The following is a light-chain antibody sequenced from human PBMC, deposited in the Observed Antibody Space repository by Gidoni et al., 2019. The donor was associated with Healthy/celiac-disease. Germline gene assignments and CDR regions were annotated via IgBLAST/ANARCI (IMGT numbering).Light chain of an antibody. V-gene: IGLV1-51*01. J-gene: IGLJ3*02. CDR3: VTWDSSMSVL. CDR2: EDN. CDR1: SSNIGNNY. Sequence: QSVLTQPPSVSADQGQKVTISCSGSSSNIGNNYVSWYQQLPGTAPQLLIFEDNRRSSGLPARFSGSSSGTSAPLDIIVLQSGDDADYYCVTWDSSMSVLFGGGTKLTVL.